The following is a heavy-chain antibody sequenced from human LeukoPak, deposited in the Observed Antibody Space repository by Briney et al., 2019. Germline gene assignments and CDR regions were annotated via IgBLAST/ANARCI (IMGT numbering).Heavy chain of an antibody. V-gene: IGHV1-2*02. CDR2: INPNSGGT. D-gene: IGHD4-23*01. J-gene: IGHJ1*01. Sequence: ASVKVSCKASGYTFTGYYMHWVRPAPGQGLEWMGWINPNSGGTNYAQKFQGRVTMTRDTSISTAYMELSRLRSDDTAVYYCARGPYYGGNSIEYFQHWGQGTLVTVSS. CDR1: GYTFTGYY. CDR3: ARGPYYGGNSIEYFQH.